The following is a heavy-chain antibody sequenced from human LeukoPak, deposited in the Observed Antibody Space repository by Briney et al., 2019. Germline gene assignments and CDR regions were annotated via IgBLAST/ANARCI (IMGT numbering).Heavy chain of an antibody. Sequence: GGSLRLSCAASGFTFSSYAMSWVRQAPGKGLEWVSAISGSGGSTYYADSVKGRFTISRDNYKNTLYLQMDSLRAEDTAVYYFAKETYYDSSGYSDYWGQGTLVTVSS. J-gene: IGHJ4*02. CDR1: GFTFSSYA. V-gene: IGHV3-23*01. CDR3: AKETYYDSSGYSDY. CDR2: ISGSGGST. D-gene: IGHD3-22*01.